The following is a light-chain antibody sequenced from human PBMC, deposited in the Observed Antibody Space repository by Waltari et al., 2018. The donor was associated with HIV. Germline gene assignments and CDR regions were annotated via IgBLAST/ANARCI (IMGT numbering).Light chain of an antibody. J-gene: IGKJ3*01. CDR3: QQYGSSPLFT. CDR1: ERVGGNQ. CDR2: DAS. V-gene: IGKV3-20*01. Sequence: EIVLTQSPGTLSLSPGERATLSCRAMERVGGNQLAWYQQRPGQTPRLLIYDASSRATGIPDRFSGSGSGTDFTLTITRLEPDDFAVYYCQQYGSSPLFTFGPGTKVDFK.